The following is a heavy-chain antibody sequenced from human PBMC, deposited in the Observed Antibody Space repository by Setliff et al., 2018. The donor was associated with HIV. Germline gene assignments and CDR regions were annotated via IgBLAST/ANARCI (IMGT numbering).Heavy chain of an antibody. Sequence: GGSLRLSCITSGFTFGDHPMGWFRQAPGKGLEWVSFIRTKGYGATTEYAASVKGRFTISRDDSKGIAYLQMNSLKTEDTAVYFCTRDRRGSNSWSGYNGGFDYWGQGTLVTVSS. V-gene: IGHV3-49*03. D-gene: IGHD3-3*01. CDR2: IRTKGYGATT. J-gene: IGHJ4*02. CDR3: TRDRRGSNSWSGYNGGFDY. CDR1: GFTFGDHP.